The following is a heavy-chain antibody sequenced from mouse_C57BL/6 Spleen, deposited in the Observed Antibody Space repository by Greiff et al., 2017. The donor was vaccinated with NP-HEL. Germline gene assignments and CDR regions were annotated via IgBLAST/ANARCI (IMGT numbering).Heavy chain of an antibody. CDR3: ARDPDGYSAWFAY. J-gene: IGHJ3*01. V-gene: IGHV5-4*01. CDR2: ISDGGSYT. Sequence: EVNVVESGGGLVKPGGSLKLSCAASGFTFSSYAMSWVRQTPEKRLEWVATISDGGSYTYYPDNVKGRFTISRDNAKNNLYLQMSHLKSEDTAMYYCARDPDGYSAWFAYWGQGTLVTVSA. D-gene: IGHD2-3*01. CDR1: GFTFSSYA.